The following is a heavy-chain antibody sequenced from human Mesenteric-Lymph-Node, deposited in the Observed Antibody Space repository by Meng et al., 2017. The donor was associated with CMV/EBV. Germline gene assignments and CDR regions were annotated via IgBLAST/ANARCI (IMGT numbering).Heavy chain of an antibody. CDR2: IRSKAYGGTT. CDR3: TRPITIFGVVTPPDY. CDR1: GFTFGDYA. V-gene: IGHV3-49*04. Sequence: GESLKISCTASGFTFGDYAMSWVRQAPGKGLEWVGFIRSKAYGGTTEYAASVKGRFTILRDDSKSIAYLQMNSLKTEDTAVYYCTRPITIFGVVTPPDYWGQGTLVTVSS. J-gene: IGHJ4*02. D-gene: IGHD3-3*01.